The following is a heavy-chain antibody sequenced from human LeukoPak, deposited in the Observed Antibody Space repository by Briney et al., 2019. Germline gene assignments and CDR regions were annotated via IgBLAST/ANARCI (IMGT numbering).Heavy chain of an antibody. D-gene: IGHD7-27*01. CDR3: ASHTGDSFRRYYYYGMDV. Sequence: ASVKVSCKASGGTFSSYAISWVRQAPGQGLEWMGGIIPIFGTANYAQKFQGRVTITADESTSTAYMELSSLRSEDTAVYYCASHTGDSFRRYYYYGMDVWGKGTTVTASS. V-gene: IGHV1-69*13. CDR2: IIPIFGTA. CDR1: GGTFSSYA. J-gene: IGHJ6*04.